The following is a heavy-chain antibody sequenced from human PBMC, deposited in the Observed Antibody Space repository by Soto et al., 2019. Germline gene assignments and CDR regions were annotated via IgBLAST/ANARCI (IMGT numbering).Heavy chain of an antibody. CDR3: AKGGGDYDSGSYAFCN. CDR2: INSSGGST. V-gene: IGHV3-23*01. CDR1: GFTFSSYA. Sequence: PGGSLRLSCAASGFTFSSYAMSWVRQAPGKGLEWVSTINSSGGSTYYADSVKGRFTISRDNSKTTLYLQMNSLRAEDTAVYYCAKGGGDYDSGSYAFCNWGLGTLVTVSS. D-gene: IGHD3-10*01. J-gene: IGHJ4*02.